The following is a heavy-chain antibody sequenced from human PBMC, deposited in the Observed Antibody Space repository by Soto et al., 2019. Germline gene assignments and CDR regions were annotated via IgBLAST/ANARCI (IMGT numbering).Heavy chain of an antibody. CDR3: ARAGYSSSSGTGDY. CDR2: INSDGSSA. CDR1: GFTFSNYW. V-gene: IGHV3-74*01. J-gene: IGHJ4*02. Sequence: GGSLRLSCAASGFTFSNYWMHWVRQAPGKGLVWVSRINSDGSSASYADSVKGRFTISRDNSKNTLYLQMNSLRAEDTAVYYCARAGYSSSSGTGDYWGQGTLVTVSS. D-gene: IGHD6-6*01.